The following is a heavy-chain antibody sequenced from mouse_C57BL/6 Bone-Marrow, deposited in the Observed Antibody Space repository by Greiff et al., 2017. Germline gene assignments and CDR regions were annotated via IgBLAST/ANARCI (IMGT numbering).Heavy chain of an antibody. CDR1: GYTFTDYA. D-gene: IGHD1-1*01. CDR2: ISTYYGDA. Sequence: VMLVESGPELVRPGVSVKISCKGSGYTFTDYAMHWVKQSHAKSLEWIGVISTYYGDASYNQKFKDKATMTVDKSSSTAYMELARLTSEDSAVYYCARSPITTVGPWFAYWGQGTLVTVSA. J-gene: IGHJ3*01. CDR3: ARSPITTVGPWFAY. V-gene: IGHV1-67*01.